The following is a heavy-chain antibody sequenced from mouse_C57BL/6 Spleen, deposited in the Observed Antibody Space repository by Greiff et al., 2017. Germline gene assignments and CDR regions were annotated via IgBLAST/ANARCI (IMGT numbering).Heavy chain of an antibody. J-gene: IGHJ3*01. CDR3: ARDYDYDRNWFAY. CDR1: GYTFTDYN. D-gene: IGHD2-4*01. CDR2: INPNNGGT. V-gene: IGHV1-22*01. Sequence: VQLQQSGPELVKPGASVKMSCKASGYTFTDYNMHWVKQSHGKSLEWIGYINPNNGGTSYNQKFKGKATLTVNKSSSTAYMELRSLTSEDSAVYYCARDYDYDRNWFAYWGQGTLVTVSA.